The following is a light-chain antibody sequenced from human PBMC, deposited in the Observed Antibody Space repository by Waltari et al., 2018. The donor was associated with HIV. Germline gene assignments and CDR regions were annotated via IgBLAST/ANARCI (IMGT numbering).Light chain of an antibody. CDR1: TSDIGSFDP. J-gene: IGLJ3*02. V-gene: IGLV2-18*02. CDR3: SSYRSSITLL. CDR2: GVS. Sequence: QSALTQPPSVSGSPGQSVTISCIGTTSDIGSFDPVSWFQQPPGSAPKLLIFGVSNRPSGVPDRFSGSKSGNTASLTISGLQAEDEADYYCSSYRSSITLLFGGGTKLTVL.